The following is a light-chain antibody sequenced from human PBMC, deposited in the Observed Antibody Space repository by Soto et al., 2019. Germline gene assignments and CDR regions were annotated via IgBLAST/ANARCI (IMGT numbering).Light chain of an antibody. CDR1: QSVRTN. V-gene: IGKV3-15*01. CDR3: QQYNNWPPYT. J-gene: IGKJ2*01. Sequence: EIVMTQSPATLSASPGERATLSCRASQSVRTNLAWYQQKPGQAPWLLIYDASTMATGIPARFSGSGSGTEFTLTVNSLQSEDFAIYYCQQYNNWPPYTFGQGTKLEIK. CDR2: DAS.